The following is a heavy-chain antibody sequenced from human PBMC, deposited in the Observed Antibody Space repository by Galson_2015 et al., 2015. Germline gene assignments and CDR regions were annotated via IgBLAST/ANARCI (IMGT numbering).Heavy chain of an antibody. D-gene: IGHD2-2*03. CDR3: AKKVWISGTYALDI. CDR1: GGTFGSSYS. CDR2: IIPVLETT. V-gene: IGHV1-69*11. J-gene: IGHJ3*02. Sequence: SVKVSCKASGGTFGSSYSINWVRQAPGQGLEWMGQIIPVLETTVHAKKFQGRLTMTADESATVVYMDLTNLTSEDTARYYCAKKVWISGTYALDIWGQGTVVTVSS.